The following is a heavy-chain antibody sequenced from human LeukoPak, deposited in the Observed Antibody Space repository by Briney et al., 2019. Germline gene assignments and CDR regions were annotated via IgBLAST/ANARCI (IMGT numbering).Heavy chain of an antibody. D-gene: IGHD5-18*01. V-gene: IGHV4-59*01. CDR2: IYYSGST. CDR1: GGSISSYY. CDR3: ARADRYSYGLTPDAFDI. Sequence: SETLSLTCTVSGGSISSYYWSWIRQPPGKGLEWIGYIYYSGSTNYNPSLKSRVTISVDTSKNQFSLKLSSVTAADTAVYYCARADRYSYGLTPDAFDIWGQGTMVTVSS. J-gene: IGHJ3*02.